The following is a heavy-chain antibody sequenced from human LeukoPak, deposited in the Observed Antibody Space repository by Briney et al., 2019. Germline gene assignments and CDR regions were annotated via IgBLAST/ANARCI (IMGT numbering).Heavy chain of an antibody. CDR2: ISSSSNYI. Sequence: PGGSLRLSCAASGYTFTSYSMNWARQAPGKGLEWVSSISSSSNYIYYADSVKGRFTISRDNAKNSLYLQMNSLRAEDTAVYYCAREPGDSSGWSEWGQGTLVTVSS. D-gene: IGHD6-19*01. V-gene: IGHV3-21*01. CDR3: AREPGDSSGWSE. CDR1: GYTFTSYS. J-gene: IGHJ4*02.